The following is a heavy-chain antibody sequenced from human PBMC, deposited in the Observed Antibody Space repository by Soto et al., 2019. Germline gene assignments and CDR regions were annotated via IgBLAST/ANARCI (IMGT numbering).Heavy chain of an antibody. CDR3: ARERVVPRATYRSYFDY. D-gene: IGHD2-2*01. J-gene: IGHJ4*02. V-gene: IGHV4-61*03. Sequence: PSETLSLTCNVSGASVRSGSYYWSWIRQPQGKGLEWIGYVYSSESTNFNPSLKSRVTISVDTSKNHLSLDLRSVTAADTAVYYCARERVVPRATYRSYFDYWGQGVMVTVSS. CDR1: GASVRSGSYY. CDR2: VYSSEST.